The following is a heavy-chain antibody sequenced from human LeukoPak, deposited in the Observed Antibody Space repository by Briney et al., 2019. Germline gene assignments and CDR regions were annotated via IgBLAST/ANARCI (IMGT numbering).Heavy chain of an antibody. CDR3: ARVETGTSEFDP. V-gene: IGHV1-2*02. CDR2: INPNSGGT. Sequence: GASVKASCKASGYTFTGYYMHWVRQAPGQGFEWMGWINPNSGGTNYAQKFQGRVTMTRDTSISTAYMELSRLRSDDTAVYYCARVETGTSEFDPWGQGTLVTVSS. CDR1: GYTFTGYY. D-gene: IGHD1-1*01. J-gene: IGHJ5*02.